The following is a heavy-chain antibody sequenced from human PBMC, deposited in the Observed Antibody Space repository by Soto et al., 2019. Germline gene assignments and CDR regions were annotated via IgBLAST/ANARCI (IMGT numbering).Heavy chain of an antibody. CDR3: AKAFCGDDCYRFDY. CDR2: ISWNSGSI. CDR1: GFTLSDYG. V-gene: IGHV3-9*01. J-gene: IGHJ4*02. D-gene: IGHD2-21*01. Sequence: EVQLVESGGGLVQPGRSLRLSCAASGFTLSDYGMHWVRHAPGKGLEWVSGISWNSGSIDYADSVKGRFTISRDNAKNSLYLQMNSLSAEDSALYYCAKAFCGDDCYRFDYLGQGTLVTVSS.